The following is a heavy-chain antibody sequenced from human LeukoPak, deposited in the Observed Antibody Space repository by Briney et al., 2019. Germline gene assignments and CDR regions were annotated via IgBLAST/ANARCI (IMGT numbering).Heavy chain of an antibody. D-gene: IGHD3/OR15-3a*01. V-gene: IGHV4-34*01. Sequence: PSETLSLTCAVYGGSFSGYYWSWIRQPLGKGLEWIGEINHSGSTNYNPSLKSRVTISVDRSKNQFSLKLSSVTAADTAVYYCARRDSAFDIWGQGTMVTVSS. CDR1: GGSFSGYY. CDR3: ARRDSAFDI. CDR2: INHSGST. J-gene: IGHJ3*02.